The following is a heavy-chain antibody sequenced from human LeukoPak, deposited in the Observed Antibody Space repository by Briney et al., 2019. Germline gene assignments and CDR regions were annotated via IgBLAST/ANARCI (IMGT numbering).Heavy chain of an antibody. CDR3: ARGASRSFDY. V-gene: IGHV1-3*03. J-gene: IGHJ4*02. Sequence: GASVKVSCKASGYTFTSYAMHWVRQAPGQRLEWMGWINAGNGNTKYPQEVQGRVTITRDTSASTAYMELSSLRSEDTAVYYCARGASRSFDYWGQGTLVTVSS. D-gene: IGHD2-15*01. CDR1: GYTFTSYA. CDR2: INAGNGNT.